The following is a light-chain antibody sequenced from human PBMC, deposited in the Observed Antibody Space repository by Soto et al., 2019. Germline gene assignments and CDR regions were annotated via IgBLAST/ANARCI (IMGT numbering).Light chain of an antibody. CDR1: RRDVGGYNF. CDR2: EVR. V-gene: IGLV2-14*01. J-gene: IGLJ1*01. CDR3: SSYTSSATLEV. Sequence: QSALTQPASVSGSPGQSITISCSGTRRDVGGYNFVSWYQQFPGKAPKLMIYEVRNRPSGISNRFSGSKSGNTASLTISGLQAEDEADYYCSSYTSSATLEVFGTGTKVTVL.